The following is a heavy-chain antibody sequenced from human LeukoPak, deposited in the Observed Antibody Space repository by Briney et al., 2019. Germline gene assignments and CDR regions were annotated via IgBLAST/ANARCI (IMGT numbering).Heavy chain of an antibody. J-gene: IGHJ4*02. CDR2: ISSRGGDT. V-gene: IGHV3-23*01. Sequence: PGGSLRLSCAASGFTFSSYGMSWVRQAPGKGLEWVPAISSRGGDTYYADSVKGWFTISRDNSKNTLYVQMNSLRAEDTAVYYCAKRVAYNSGYYWDYWGQGTLVTVSS. CDR1: GFTFSSYG. CDR3: AKRVAYNSGYYWDY. D-gene: IGHD6-19*01.